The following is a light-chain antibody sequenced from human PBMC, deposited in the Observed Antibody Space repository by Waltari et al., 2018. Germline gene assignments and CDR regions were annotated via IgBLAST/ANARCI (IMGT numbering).Light chain of an antibody. V-gene: IGKV2-28*01. J-gene: IGKJ1*01. Sequence: DIVMTQSPLSLPVTPGEPASISCRVSQSLLHSNGYNYLDWYLKKQGQSPQLLIYLGSNRGSGVPDRFSGSGSGTDFTLKISRVEAEDVGVYYCMQALQTPWTFGQGTKVEIK. CDR2: LGS. CDR3: MQALQTPWT. CDR1: QSLLHSNGYNY.